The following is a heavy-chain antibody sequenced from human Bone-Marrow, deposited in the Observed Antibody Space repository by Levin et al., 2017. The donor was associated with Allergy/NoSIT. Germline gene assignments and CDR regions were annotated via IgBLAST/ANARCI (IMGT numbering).Heavy chain of an antibody. CDR3: DYCDHYAARI. CDR1: GFAVSWNY. V-gene: IGHV3-53*01. J-gene: IGHJ4*02. CDR2: IHANGKT. D-gene: IGHD2-21*01. Sequence: GGSLRLSCEVSGFAVSWNYMTWVRQAPGKGLEWVSTIHANGKTYYAGSVKGRFTISRDSSKTTLYLQMNNLRVEDTAVYFCDYCDHYAARIWGQGTVVTVSA.